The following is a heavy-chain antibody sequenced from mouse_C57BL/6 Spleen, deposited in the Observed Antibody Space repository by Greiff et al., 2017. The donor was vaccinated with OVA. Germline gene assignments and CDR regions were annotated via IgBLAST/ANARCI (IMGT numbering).Heavy chain of an antibody. Sequence: QVQLQQSGTELVKPGASVKLSCKASGYTFTSYWMHWVKQRPGQGLEWIGNINPSNGGTNYNEKFKSKATLTVDKSSSTAYMQLSSLTSEDSAVYYCARGTYYGSWYFDVWGTGTTVTVSS. J-gene: IGHJ1*03. CDR3: ARGTYYGSWYFDV. V-gene: IGHV1-53*01. CDR2: INPSNGGT. CDR1: GYTFTSYW. D-gene: IGHD1-1*01.